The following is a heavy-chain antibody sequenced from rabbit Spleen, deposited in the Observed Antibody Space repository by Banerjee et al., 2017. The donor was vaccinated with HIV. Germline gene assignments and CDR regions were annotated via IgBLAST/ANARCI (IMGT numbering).Heavy chain of an antibody. D-gene: IGHD1-1*01. CDR1: GFSFSSNYY. CDR2: IYAGSSGSA. Sequence: EQLEESGGGLVKPEGSLTLTCTASGFSFSSNYYMCWVRQAPGKGLECIACIYAGSSGSAYYASWAKGRFTISKTSSTTVTLQMTSLTAADTATFFCARADRGDYDTSFYLWGPGTLVTVS. V-gene: IGHV1S45*01. CDR3: ARADRGDYDTSFYL. J-gene: IGHJ4*01.